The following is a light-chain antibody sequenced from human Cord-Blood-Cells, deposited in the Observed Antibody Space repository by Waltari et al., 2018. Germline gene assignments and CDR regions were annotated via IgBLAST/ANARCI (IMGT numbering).Light chain of an antibody. CDR3: QQYYSTPT. CDR1: QSVLYSSNNKKY. CDR2: WAS. Sequence: DIVMTQSPDSLAVSLGERATINCKSSQSVLYSSNNKKYFAWYQQKPGQPPKLLIYWASTRESGVPDRCSGSGSGTDFTRTISSLQAEDVAVYYCQQYYSTPTFGQGTKVEIK. J-gene: IGKJ1*01. V-gene: IGKV4-1*01.